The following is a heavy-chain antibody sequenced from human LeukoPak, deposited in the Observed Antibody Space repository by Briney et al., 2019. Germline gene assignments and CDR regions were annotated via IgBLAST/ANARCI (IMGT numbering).Heavy chain of an antibody. V-gene: IGHV1-24*01. J-gene: IGHJ4*02. D-gene: IGHD5-18*01. CDR2: SYPEGGER. CDR3: VTGFTTMAVDYFDY. Sequence: ASVKVSCKVSGKTLSDLSIHWLRQPPGKGLEWLGGSYPEGGERIYAQMFQGRVTMTEDTSIDTAYMELSSLRSEDTAVYYCVTGFTTMAVDYFDYWGQGTLVTVSP. CDR1: GKTLSDLS.